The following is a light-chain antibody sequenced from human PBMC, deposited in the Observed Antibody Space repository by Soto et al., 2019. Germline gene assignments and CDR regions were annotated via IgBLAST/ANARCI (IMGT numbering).Light chain of an antibody. CDR3: QTWGTGIVV. CDR2: LNSDGSH. CDR1: SGHNNYA. V-gene: IGLV4-69*01. Sequence: QLVLTQSPSASASLGASDKLTCTLSSGHNNYAIAWHQQQPEKGPRYLMKLNSDGSHSKGDGIPDRFSGSSSGTERYLIISSLQSEDEADYYCQTWGTGIVVFGGGTKLTVL. J-gene: IGLJ2*01.